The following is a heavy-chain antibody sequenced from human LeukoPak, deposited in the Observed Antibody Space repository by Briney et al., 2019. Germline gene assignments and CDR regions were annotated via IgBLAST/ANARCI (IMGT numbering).Heavy chain of an antibody. D-gene: IGHD4-17*01. CDR2: INHSGST. J-gene: IGHJ4*02. Sequence: SETLSLTCAVYGGSFSGYYWSWIRQPPGKGLEWIGEINHSGSTNYNPSLKSRVTISVDTSKNQFSLKLSSVTAVDTAVYYCAFEGDGDYVGDYFDYWGQGALVTVSS. CDR1: GGSFSGYY. CDR3: AFEGDGDYVGDYFDY. V-gene: IGHV4-34*01.